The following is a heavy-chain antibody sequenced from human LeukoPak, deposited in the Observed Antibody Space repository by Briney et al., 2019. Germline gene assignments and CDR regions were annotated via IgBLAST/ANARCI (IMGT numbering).Heavy chain of an antibody. D-gene: IGHD5-12*01. CDR3: ARYDDSGYDLNWFDP. Sequence: KPGASVKVSCKASGYTFTGYYMHWVRQAPGQGLEWMGWINPNSGGTNYAQKFQGRVTMTRDTSISTAYMELSRLRSDDTAVYYCARYDDSGYDLNWFDPWGQGTLSPSPQ. CDR1: GYTFTGYY. CDR2: INPNSGGT. V-gene: IGHV1-2*02. J-gene: IGHJ5*02.